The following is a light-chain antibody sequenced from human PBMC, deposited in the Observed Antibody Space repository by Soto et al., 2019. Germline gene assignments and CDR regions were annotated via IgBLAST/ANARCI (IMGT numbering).Light chain of an antibody. CDR2: EVS. J-gene: IGLJ2*01. Sequence: QSVLTQYPSASGSPGQSVTISCTGTSSDVGGYNYVSWYQQHPGKAPKLMIYEVSKRPSGVHDRFSGYKSGDTASLTVSGLQAEDEADYYCSSYAGSNNFVVFGGGTKVTVI. CDR1: SSDVGGYNY. CDR3: SSYAGSNNFVV. V-gene: IGLV2-8*01.